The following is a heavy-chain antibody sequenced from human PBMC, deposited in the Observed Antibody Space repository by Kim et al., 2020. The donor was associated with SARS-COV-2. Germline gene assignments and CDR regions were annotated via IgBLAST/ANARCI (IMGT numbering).Heavy chain of an antibody. J-gene: IGHJ4*02. V-gene: IGHV1-3*01. Sequence: ASVKVSCKASGYTFTNYAMHWVRQAPGQRLEWMGRINAGNGNTKYSQKFQGRVTITRDTSASTAYMELSSLRSEDTAVYYCARDRFYDFWSGYYFDYWGQGTLVTVSS. CDR1: GYTFTNYA. D-gene: IGHD3-3*01. CDR2: INAGNGNT. CDR3: ARDRFYDFWSGYYFDY.